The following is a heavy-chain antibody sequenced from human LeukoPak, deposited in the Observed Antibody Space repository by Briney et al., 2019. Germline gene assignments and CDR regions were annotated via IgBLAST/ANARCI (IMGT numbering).Heavy chain of an antibody. CDR2: ISSSSSYI. CDR3: ARVLGVPAAILGWFDP. V-gene: IGHV3-21*01. J-gene: IGHJ5*02. Sequence: PGGSLRLSCAASGFTFSSYSMNWVRQAPGKGLEWVSSISSSSSYIYYADSVKGRFTISRDNAKNSLYLQMNSLRAEDTAVYYCARVLGVPAAILGWFDPWGQGTLVTVSS. CDR1: GFTFSSYS. D-gene: IGHD2-2*02.